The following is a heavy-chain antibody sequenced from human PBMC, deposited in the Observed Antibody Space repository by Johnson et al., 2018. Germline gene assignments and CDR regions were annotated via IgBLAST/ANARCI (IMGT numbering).Heavy chain of an antibody. D-gene: IGHD5-24*01. CDR3: ARSQAVQH. CDR1: GFTFSNAW. V-gene: IGHV3-15*01. Sequence: VQLVQSGGGLVKPGGSLRLSCAASGFTFSNAWMSWVRQAPGKGLEWVGRIKSKTDGGTTDYAAPVKGRFTISRDNAKNSLYLQMNSLRAEDTAVYYCARSQAVQHWGQGTLVTVSS. J-gene: IGHJ1*01. CDR2: IKSKTDGGTT.